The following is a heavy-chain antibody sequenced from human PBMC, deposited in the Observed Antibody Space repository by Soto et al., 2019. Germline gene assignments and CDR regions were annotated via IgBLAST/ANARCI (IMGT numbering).Heavy chain of an antibody. CDR1: SYA. J-gene: IGHJ4*02. D-gene: IGHD2-2*01. CDR2: ISGSGGST. Sequence: SYAMSWVRQAPGKGLEWVSAISGSGGSTYYADSVKGRFTISRDNSKNTLYLQMNSLRAEDTAVYYCAKISPIVVVPAATARDYWGQGTLVTVSS. CDR3: AKISPIVVVPAATARDY. V-gene: IGHV3-23*01.